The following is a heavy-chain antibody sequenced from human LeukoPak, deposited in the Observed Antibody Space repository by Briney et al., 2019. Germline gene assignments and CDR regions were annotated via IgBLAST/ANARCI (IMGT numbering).Heavy chain of an antibody. V-gene: IGHV3-9*01. CDR2: ISWNSGSI. Sequence: PGGSLRLSCAASGFTFDDYAMHWVRQAPGKGLEWVSGISWNSGSIGYADSVKGRFTISRDNAKNSLYLQMNSLRAEDTAVCYCARGLELRYFDWSLSGAYWGQGTLVTVSS. D-gene: IGHD3-9*01. CDR1: GFTFDDYA. CDR3: ARGLELRYFDWSLSGAY. J-gene: IGHJ4*02.